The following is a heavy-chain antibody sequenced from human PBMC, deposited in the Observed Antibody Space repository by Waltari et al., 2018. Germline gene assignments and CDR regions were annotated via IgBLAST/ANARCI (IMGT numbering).Heavy chain of an antibody. V-gene: IGHV1-69*04. CDR2: IIPIFGKT. Sequence: QVQLVQSGAEVKKTGSSVKVSCKASGDTFSGSGITWVRQAPGQGLEWMGRIIPIFGKTNYAQKIQGRVTITADKSTSTVYMELSSLRSEDTAVYYCARDSRAVDAYFDYWGQGTLVTVSS. CDR3: ARDSRAVDAYFDY. D-gene: IGHD2-2*01. J-gene: IGHJ4*02. CDR1: GDTFSGSG.